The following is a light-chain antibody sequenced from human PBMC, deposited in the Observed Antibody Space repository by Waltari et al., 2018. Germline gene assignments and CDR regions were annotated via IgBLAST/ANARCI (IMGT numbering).Light chain of an antibody. Sequence: DIVMTQSPVTMSVSPGEGVTLSCTASESVGTDVAWYRHKPGQPPRLLIYYANARATGVPARISGSGYGTDFTLTISSLEPEDFAFYYCQQSRQWPRRTFGQGTKLEI. V-gene: IGKV3D-15*01. J-gene: IGKJ2*01. CDR3: QQSRQWPRRT. CDR2: YAN. CDR1: ESVGTD.